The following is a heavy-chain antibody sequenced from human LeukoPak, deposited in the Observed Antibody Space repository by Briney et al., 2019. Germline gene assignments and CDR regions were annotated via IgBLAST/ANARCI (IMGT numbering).Heavy chain of an antibody. Sequence: SETLSLTCTVSGDSISSGSYYWRWIRQPAGRGLEWNERIYTSGSINNNPALKSRLTISVDTSKHQFSLKLSSVAAADTAVYYCARLPLWFGDKSGPQLTGPFEEFWGQGTLVTVSS. CDR1: GDSISSGSYY. CDR3: ARLPLWFGDKSGPQLTGPFEEF. D-gene: IGHD3-10*01. CDR2: IYTSGSI. V-gene: IGHV4-61*02. J-gene: IGHJ4*02.